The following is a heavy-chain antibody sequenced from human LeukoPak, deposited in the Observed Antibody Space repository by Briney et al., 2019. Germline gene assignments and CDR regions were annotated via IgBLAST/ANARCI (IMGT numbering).Heavy chain of an antibody. J-gene: IGHJ6*03. D-gene: IGHD3-22*01. CDR3: ARDSYDLSYYYYYMDV. V-gene: IGHV4-61*02. CDR2: IFTTGST. Sequence: PSQTLSLTCTVSGVSVSSYSYYWGWIRQPAGKGLEWIGRIFTTGSTNYNPSLKSRVTISVDTSKNQFSLKLSSVTAADTAVYYCARDSYDLSYYYYYMDVWGKGTTVTVSS. CDR1: GVSVSSYSYY.